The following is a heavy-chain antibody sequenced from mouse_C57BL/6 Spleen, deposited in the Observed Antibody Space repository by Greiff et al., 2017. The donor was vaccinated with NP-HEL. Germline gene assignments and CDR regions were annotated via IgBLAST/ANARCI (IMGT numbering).Heavy chain of an antibody. CDR3: TRDRGPGGYAMDY. D-gene: IGHD2-14*01. V-gene: IGHV5-9-1*02. CDR1: GFTFSSYA. Sequence: EVKVEESGEGLVKPGGSLKLSCAASGFTFSSYAMSWVRQTPEKRLEWVAYISSGGDYIYYADTVKGRFTISRDNARNTLYLQMSSLKSEDTAMYYCTRDRGPGGYAMDYWGQGTSVTVSS. J-gene: IGHJ4*01. CDR2: ISSGGDYI.